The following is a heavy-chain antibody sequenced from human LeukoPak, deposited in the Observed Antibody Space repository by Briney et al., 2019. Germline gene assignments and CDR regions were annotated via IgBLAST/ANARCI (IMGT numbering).Heavy chain of an antibody. Sequence: SQTLSLTCAVPGGSISSGGYSWSWIRQPPGKGLEWIGYIYHSGSTCYNPSLKSRVTISVDTSKNQFSLKLSSVTAADTAVYYCARAPGVAVAGGIDYWGQGTLVTVSS. J-gene: IGHJ4*02. D-gene: IGHD6-19*01. V-gene: IGHV4-30-2*01. CDR1: GGSISSGGYS. CDR3: ARAPGVAVAGGIDY. CDR2: IYHSGST.